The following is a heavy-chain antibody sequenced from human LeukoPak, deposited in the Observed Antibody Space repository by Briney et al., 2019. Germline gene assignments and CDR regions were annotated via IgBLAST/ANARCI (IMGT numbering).Heavy chain of an antibody. V-gene: IGHV4-61*02. D-gene: IGHD4-17*01. J-gene: IGHJ4*02. CDR2: IYTSGST. CDR3: ASFGLSTVTTGGDY. Sequence: KPSETLSLTCTVSGGSISSGSYYWSWIRQPAGKGLEWIGRIYTSGSTNYNPSLKSRVTISVDTSKNQFSLKLSSVTATDTAVYYCASFGLSTVTTGGDYWGQGTLVTVSS. CDR1: GGSISSGSYY.